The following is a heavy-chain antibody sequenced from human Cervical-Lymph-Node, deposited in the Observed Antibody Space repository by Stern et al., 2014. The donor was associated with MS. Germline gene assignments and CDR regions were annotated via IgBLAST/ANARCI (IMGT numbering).Heavy chain of an antibody. CDR2: ISYDGTDK. J-gene: IGHJ4*02. CDR1: GFSFSSYG. D-gene: IGHD5-18*01. CDR3: ANGYSYGRGGDS. V-gene: IGHV3-30*18. Sequence: QVQLVQSGGGVVQPGRSLRLSCAASGFSFSSYGMHWVRQAPGKGLEWVAVISYDGTDKYYADSVKGRFTISRDNSKNTLYLQMNSLRAEDTALYYCANGYSYGRGGDSWGQGTLVTVSS.